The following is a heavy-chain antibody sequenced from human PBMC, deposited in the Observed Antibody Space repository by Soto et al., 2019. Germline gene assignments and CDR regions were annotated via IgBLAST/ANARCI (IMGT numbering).Heavy chain of an antibody. V-gene: IGHV6-1*01. CDR3: ARWSYYGSGSYLRYGMDV. CDR1: GDSVSSNSAA. J-gene: IGHJ6*02. D-gene: IGHD3-10*01. CDR2: TYYRSKWYN. Sequence: SQTLSLTCAISGDSVSSNSAAWNWIRQSPSRGLEWLGRTYYRSKWYNDYAVSVKSRITINPDTSKNQFSLQLNSVTPEDTAVYYCARWSYYGSGSYLRYGMDVWGQGTTVTVS.